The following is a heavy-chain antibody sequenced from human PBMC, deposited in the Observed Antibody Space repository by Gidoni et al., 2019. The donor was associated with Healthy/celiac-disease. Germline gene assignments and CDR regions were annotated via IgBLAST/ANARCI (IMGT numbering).Heavy chain of an antibody. V-gene: IGHV3-33*01. J-gene: IGHJ5*02. CDR1: GFPFRSYG. D-gene: IGHD1-26*01. Sequence: QVQLVESGGGVVQPGRALRLSCAASGFPFRSYGMHWVRQAPGKGLEWVAVIWYDGSNKYYADSVKGRFTISRDNSKNTLYLQMNSLRAEDTAVYYCARGGKLLGVLHWFDPWGQGTLVTVSS. CDR3: ARGGKLLGVLHWFDP. CDR2: IWYDGSNK.